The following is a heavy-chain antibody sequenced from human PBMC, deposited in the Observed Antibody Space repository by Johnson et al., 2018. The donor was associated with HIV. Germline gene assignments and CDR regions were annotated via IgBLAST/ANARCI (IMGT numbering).Heavy chain of an antibody. V-gene: IGHV3-20*04. CDR2: INWNGGST. Sequence: VQLVESGGGVVQPGGSLRLSCAASGFTFSTYAMSWVRRVPGQGLEWVCGINWNGGSTGYADSVRGRFTISRDNAKNSLYLQMNSLRAEDTAVYYCAKGLVYADPDDAFDIWGQGTMVTVSS. J-gene: IGHJ3*02. D-gene: IGHD2-8*01. CDR3: AKGLVYADPDDAFDI. CDR1: GFTFSTYA.